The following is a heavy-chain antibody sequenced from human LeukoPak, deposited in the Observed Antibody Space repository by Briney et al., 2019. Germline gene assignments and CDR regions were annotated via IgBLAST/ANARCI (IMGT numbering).Heavy chain of an antibody. CDR1: GYSFTGYY. D-gene: IGHD5-12*01. CDR2: INPNNGGT. V-gene: IGHV1-2*02. CDR3: AKDQNTGYANNWFDP. Sequence: GASVKVSCKASGYSFTGYYIHWVRQAPGQGLEWMGWINPNNGGTNFAQKFQGRVTMTRDTSISTAYMELSRLRSDDTAIYYCAKDQNTGYANNWFDPGAREPWSPSPQ. J-gene: IGHJ5*02.